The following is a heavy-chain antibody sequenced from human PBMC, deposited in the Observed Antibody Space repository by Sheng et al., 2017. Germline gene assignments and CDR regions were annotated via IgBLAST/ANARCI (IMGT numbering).Heavy chain of an antibody. CDR3: AREGITMIVGSHFCDY. J-gene: IGHJ4*02. CDR1: GFTFSSYG. Sequence: QVQLVESGGGVVQPGRSLRLSCAASGFTFSSYGMHWVRQAPGKGLEWVAVIWYDGSNKYYADSVKGRFTISRDNSKNTLYLQMNSLRAEDTAVYYCAREGITMIVGSHFCDYWGQGTLVTVSS. D-gene: IGHD3-22*01. V-gene: IGHV3-33*01. CDR2: IWYDGSNK.